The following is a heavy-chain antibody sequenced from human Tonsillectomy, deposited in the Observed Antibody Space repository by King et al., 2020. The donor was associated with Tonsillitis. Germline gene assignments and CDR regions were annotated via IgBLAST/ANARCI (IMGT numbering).Heavy chain of an antibody. Sequence: QLQESGPGLVKSSETLSLTCAVSGYSISSGYYWAWIRQPPGKGLEWIGCIFHSGSTYYNPSLKSRVTISVDTSKNQFSLKLSSVTAADTAVYYFARVLYDSSGYYYWYFDLWGRGTLVTVSS. V-gene: IGHV4-38-2*01. CDR1: GYSISSGYY. D-gene: IGHD3-22*01. J-gene: IGHJ2*01. CDR2: IFHSGST. CDR3: ARVLYDSSGYYYWYFDL.